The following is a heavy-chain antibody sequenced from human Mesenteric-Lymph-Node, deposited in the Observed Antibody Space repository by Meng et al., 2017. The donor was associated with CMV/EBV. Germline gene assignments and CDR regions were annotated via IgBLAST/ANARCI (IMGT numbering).Heavy chain of an antibody. D-gene: IGHD2-8*01. J-gene: IGHJ6*02. CDR3: ARGNDAIAYPDGLDV. Sequence: SETLSLTCTVSGGSVSSGSYYWSWIRQPPGKGLEWIGYIYHSGTTYYNPSLMSRLSISVDTSKNQFSLNLNSVTAADTAVYFCARGNDAIAYPDGLDVWGQGTTVTVSS. CDR1: GGSVSSGSYY. CDR2: IYHSGTT. V-gene: IGHV4-30-4*08.